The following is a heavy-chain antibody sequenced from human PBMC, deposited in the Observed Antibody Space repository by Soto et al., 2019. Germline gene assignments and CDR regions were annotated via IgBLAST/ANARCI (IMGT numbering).Heavy chain of an antibody. CDR2: IIPIFGTA. Sequence: QVQLVQSGAEVKKPGSSVKVSCKASGGTFSSYAISWVRQAPGQGLEWMGGIIPIFGTADYAQKFQGRVTITADESTSTAYVELSSLRSEDTAVYYCSKNPENYYCGMDFWGQGTTVTVAS. CDR3: SKNPENYYCGMDF. V-gene: IGHV1-69*12. J-gene: IGHJ6*02. CDR1: GGTFSSYA.